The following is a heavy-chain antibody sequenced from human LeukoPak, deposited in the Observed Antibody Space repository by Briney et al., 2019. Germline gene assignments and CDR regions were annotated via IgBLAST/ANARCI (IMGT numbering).Heavy chain of an antibody. CDR1: GGSISSYY. Sequence: SSETLSLTCNVSGGSISSYYWSWIRQPPGKGLEWIGYIYYSGSTNYNPSLKSRVTISVDTSKNQFSLKLSSVTAADTAVYYCARLTAGGGSWLFDYWGQGTLVTVSS. J-gene: IGHJ4*02. V-gene: IGHV4-59*08. CDR3: ARLTAGGGSWLFDY. D-gene: IGHD1-26*01. CDR2: IYYSGST.